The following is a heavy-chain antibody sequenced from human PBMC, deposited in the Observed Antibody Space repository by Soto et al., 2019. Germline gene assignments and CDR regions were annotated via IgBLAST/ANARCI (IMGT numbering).Heavy chain of an antibody. D-gene: IGHD1-26*01. Sequence: EVQLVESGGGLVQPGGSLRLSCAASGFTFSNYWMHWVRQAPGKGLVWVSRINSDGSSTYYADSVKGRFTISRDNAKNTLYLQMTSLRAEDTAIYYCAIFPPIGSYSTGYWGQGTLVTVSS. V-gene: IGHV3-74*01. CDR2: INSDGSST. CDR3: AIFPPIGSYSTGY. J-gene: IGHJ4*02. CDR1: GFTFSNYW.